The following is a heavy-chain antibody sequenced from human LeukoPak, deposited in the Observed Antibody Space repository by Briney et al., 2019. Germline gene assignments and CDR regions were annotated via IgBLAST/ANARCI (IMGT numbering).Heavy chain of an antibody. Sequence: SQTLSLTCTVSGGSISSVGYYCSWIRQHPRKGLEWIVYTYYSVSTYYNPSLKSRVTISVYTSKNQFSLKLSSVTDADTAVYYCARDGAVDGTRWFDPWGQGTLVTVSS. CDR2: TYYSVST. D-gene: IGHD6-19*01. CDR1: GGSISSVGYY. J-gene: IGHJ5*02. V-gene: IGHV4-31*03. CDR3: ARDGAVDGTRWFDP.